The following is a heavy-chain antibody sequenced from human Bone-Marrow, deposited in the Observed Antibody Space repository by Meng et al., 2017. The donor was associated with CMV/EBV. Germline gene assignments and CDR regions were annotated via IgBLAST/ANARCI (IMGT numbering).Heavy chain of an antibody. CDR1: GFIFSSYD. Sequence: GGSLRLSCAASGFIFSSYDMHWVRQAPGKGLEWVAYLRHDGSNKDYADSVKGRITISRDKSTNNLYLQMNSLRVEDTAVYYCAKDLDGGDKGWGQGTLVTVSS. V-gene: IGHV3-30*02. J-gene: IGHJ4*02. D-gene: IGHD2-21*02. CDR2: LRHDGSNK. CDR3: AKDLDGGDKG.